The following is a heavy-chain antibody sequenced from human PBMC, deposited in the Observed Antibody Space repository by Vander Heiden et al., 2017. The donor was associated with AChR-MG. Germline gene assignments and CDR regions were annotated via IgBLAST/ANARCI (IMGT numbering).Heavy chain of an antibody. Sequence: EVQLVESGGGLVQPGGSLRLPCAASAFTFGSYWMTWVRQAPGKGLEWVANINQDGSQQYYVDSVEGRFIISRDNAKNSLYLQMNSLRDEDTAVYYCAKGYRDFDYWGQGTLVTVSS. CDR2: INQDGSQQ. CDR3: AKGYRDFDY. V-gene: IGHV3-7*01. J-gene: IGHJ4*02. CDR1: AFTFGSYW. D-gene: IGHD2-2*01.